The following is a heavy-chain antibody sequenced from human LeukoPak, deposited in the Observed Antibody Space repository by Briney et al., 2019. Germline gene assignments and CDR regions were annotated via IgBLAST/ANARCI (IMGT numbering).Heavy chain of an antibody. CDR2: ISAYNGNT. Sequence: ASVKVSCKASGYTFTSYGISWVRQAPGQGLEWMGWISAYNGNTNYAQKLQGRVTMTTDTSTSTAYMELRSLRSDDTAVYYCARVGSGSYSLRNYYYYGMDVWGQGTTVTVSS. J-gene: IGHJ6*02. D-gene: IGHD1-26*01. CDR3: ARVGSGSYSLRNYYYYGMDV. V-gene: IGHV1-18*01. CDR1: GYTFTSYG.